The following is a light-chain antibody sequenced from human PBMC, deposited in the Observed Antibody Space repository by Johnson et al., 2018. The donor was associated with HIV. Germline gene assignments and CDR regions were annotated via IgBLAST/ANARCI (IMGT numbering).Light chain of an antibody. CDR2: QNT. CDR1: SSNNGNNY. Sequence: HSVLTQPPSVSAAPGQKVTISCSGSSSNNGNNYVSWYQQLPGTAPKLLIYQNTWRPSWIPDRFSGSTSGASATLAITGLHTGDEADYYCGTWDNSLKAEVFGTGTKVTVL. J-gene: IGLJ1*01. V-gene: IGLV1-51*02. CDR3: GTWDNSLKAEV.